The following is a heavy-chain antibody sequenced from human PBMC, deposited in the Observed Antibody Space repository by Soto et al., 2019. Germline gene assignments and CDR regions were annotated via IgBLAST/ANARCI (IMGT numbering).Heavy chain of an antibody. V-gene: IGHV4-59*08. CDR3: ATSTLVTAYYYFGMDV. J-gene: IGHJ6*02. D-gene: IGHD2-21*02. CDR1: GGSISRYY. Sequence: PSETLSLTCTVSGGSISRYYWSWIRQTPGEGLEWIGYIHNSGTTNSNPSLESRVTISLDTSKNQFSLRLNSVTAADTAKYYCATSTLVTAYYYFGMDVWGQGTTVTVSS. CDR2: IHNSGTT.